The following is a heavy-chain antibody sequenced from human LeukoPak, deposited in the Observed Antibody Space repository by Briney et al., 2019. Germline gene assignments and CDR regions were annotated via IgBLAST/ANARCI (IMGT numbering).Heavy chain of an antibody. Sequence: GASVKVSCKASGGTFSSYAISWVRQAPGQGLEWMGRIIPISGIANYAQKFQGRVTITADKSTSTAYMELSSLRSEDTAVYYCARGYSGYDSYYGMDVWGQGTTVTVSS. D-gene: IGHD5-12*01. CDR2: IIPISGIA. J-gene: IGHJ6*02. CDR3: ARGYSGYDSYYGMDV. CDR1: GGTFSSYA. V-gene: IGHV1-69*04.